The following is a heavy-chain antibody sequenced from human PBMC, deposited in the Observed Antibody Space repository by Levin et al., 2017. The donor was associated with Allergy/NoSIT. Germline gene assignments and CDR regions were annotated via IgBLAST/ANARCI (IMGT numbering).Heavy chain of an antibody. D-gene: IGHD3-10*01. J-gene: IGHJ4*02. V-gene: IGHV4-39*01. CDR3: ARLRWYGVDY. CDR1: GGSISSSSYY. CDR2: IYYSGST. Sequence: SQTLSLTCTVSGGSISSSSYYWGWIRQPPGKGLEWIGSIYYSGSTYYNPSLKSRVTISVDTSKNQFSLKLSSVTAADTAVYYCARLRWYGVDYWGQGTLVTVSS.